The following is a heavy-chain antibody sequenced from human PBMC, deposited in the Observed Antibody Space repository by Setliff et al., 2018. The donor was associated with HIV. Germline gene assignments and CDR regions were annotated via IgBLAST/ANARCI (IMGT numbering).Heavy chain of an antibody. CDR1: GGSISNSTYY. CDR2: ISYSGST. J-gene: IGHJ2*01. D-gene: IGHD2-15*01. V-gene: IGHV4-39*01. Sequence: LSLTCTVSGGSISNSTYYWGWIRQPPGKGLEWIGTISYSGSTYYNPSLKSRVIISVDTSKNQFSLKLSSVTAADTAVYYCASPRGYCSGGTCHFWYFDLWGRGTLVTVSS. CDR3: ASPRGYCSGGTCHFWYFDL.